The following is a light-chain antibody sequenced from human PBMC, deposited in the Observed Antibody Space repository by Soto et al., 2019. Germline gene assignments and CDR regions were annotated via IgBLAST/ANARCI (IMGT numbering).Light chain of an antibody. CDR3: QQVKSYPRT. CDR1: QSVNDW. Sequence: DIQMTQSPSTLSASVGDRVTITYRASQSVNDWLALYHQKPGKPPKLLIYEESTLHSGVPSRFGGRKSGTQFTLTIDSLQPEDFATYYCQQVKSYPRTFGGGTKVDI. J-gene: IGKJ4*01. CDR2: EES. V-gene: IGKV1-5*01.